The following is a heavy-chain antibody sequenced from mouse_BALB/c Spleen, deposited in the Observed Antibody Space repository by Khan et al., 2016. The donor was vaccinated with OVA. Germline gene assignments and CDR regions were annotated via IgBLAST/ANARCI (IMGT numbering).Heavy chain of an antibody. Sequence: EVQVVESGGGLVQPGGSRKLSCAASGFTFSSYGMHWVRQAPEKGLEWVAYISGDSNTIYYADTVKGRFTISRDNPKNTLFLQMTSLMSEDTARYYCATSYFYGYYFDYWGPGTTLTGSS. J-gene: IGHJ2*01. V-gene: IGHV5-17*02. D-gene: IGHD1-1*01. CDR1: GFTFSSYG. CDR2: ISGDSNTI. CDR3: ATSYFYGYYFDY.